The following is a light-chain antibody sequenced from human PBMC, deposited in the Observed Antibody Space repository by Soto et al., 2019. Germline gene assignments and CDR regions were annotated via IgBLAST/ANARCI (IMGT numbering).Light chain of an antibody. Sequence: EIVLTQSPATLSLSPGERATLSCRASQSVSSYLAWYQQKPGQAPRLLIYEASNGATGIPARFSGSGSGTDFTLTISSLEPEDFAVYYCQQRINWPRTFGQGTKVDIK. J-gene: IGKJ1*01. V-gene: IGKV3-11*01. CDR2: EAS. CDR1: QSVSSY. CDR3: QQRINWPRT.